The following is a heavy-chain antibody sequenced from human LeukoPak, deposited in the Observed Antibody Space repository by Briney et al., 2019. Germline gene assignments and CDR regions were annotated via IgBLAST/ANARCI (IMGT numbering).Heavy chain of an antibody. Sequence: GGSLRLSCAASGFTFSSYSMNWVRQAPGKGLEWVSSISSSSSYIYYADSVKGRFTISRDNAKNSLYLQMNSLRAEDTAVYHCARDMGGGSSDYWGQGTLVTVSS. V-gene: IGHV3-21*01. CDR3: ARDMGGGSSDY. D-gene: IGHD1-26*01. J-gene: IGHJ4*02. CDR1: GFTFSSYS. CDR2: ISSSSSYI.